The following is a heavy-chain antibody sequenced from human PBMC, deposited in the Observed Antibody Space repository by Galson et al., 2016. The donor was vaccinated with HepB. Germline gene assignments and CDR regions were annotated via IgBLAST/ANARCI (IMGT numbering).Heavy chain of an antibody. CDR1: GDSITSFH. D-gene: IGHD2-2*01. Sequence: ETLSLTCTVSGDSITSFHWNWVRQPPGKGLERLGYITHSWRSSYNPSLKGRVTFSLDASNNQFSLRLTSVTAADTALYFCARDRGTSSRRGMDVWGQGTAVAVSS. CDR2: ITHSWRS. CDR3: ARDRGTSSRRGMDV. V-gene: IGHV4-59*01. J-gene: IGHJ6*02.